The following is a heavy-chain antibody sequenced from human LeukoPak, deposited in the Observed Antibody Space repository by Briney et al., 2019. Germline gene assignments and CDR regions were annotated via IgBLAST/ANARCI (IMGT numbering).Heavy chain of an antibody. V-gene: IGHV4-39*01. CDR2: IYYSGST. CDR1: GGSISSSSYY. J-gene: IGHJ5*02. D-gene: IGHD3-3*01. Sequence: SETLSLTCTISGGSISSSSYYWGWIRQPPGKGLEWIGSIYYSGSTYYNPSLKSRVTISVDTSKSQFTLKLNSVTAADTAVYYCARLLSPAHTLFGVVWFDPWGPGTLVTVSS. CDR3: ARLLSPAHTLFGVVWFDP.